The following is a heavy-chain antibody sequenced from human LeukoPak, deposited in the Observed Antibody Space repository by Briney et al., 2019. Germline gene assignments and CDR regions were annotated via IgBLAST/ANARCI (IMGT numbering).Heavy chain of an antibody. V-gene: IGHV3-21*01. CDR3: ARDGSRDYYDSSGYYSTLSCYYYMDV. J-gene: IGHJ6*03. CDR1: GFTFSSYS. Sequence: GSLRLSCAASGFTFSSYSMNWVRQAPGKGLEWVSSISSSSSYIYYADSVKGRFTISRDNAKNSLYLQMNSLRAEGTAVYYCARDGSRDYYDSSGYYSTLSCYYYMDVWGKGTTVTISS. CDR2: ISSSSSYI. D-gene: IGHD3-22*01.